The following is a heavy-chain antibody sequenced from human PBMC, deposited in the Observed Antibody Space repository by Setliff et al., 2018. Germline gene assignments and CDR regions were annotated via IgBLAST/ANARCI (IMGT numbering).Heavy chain of an antibody. CDR3: ARDSTLYSGYYGMNV. J-gene: IGHJ6*02. Sequence: SGPTLVNPTQTLTLTCTFSGFSLSTDGVSVGWIRQPPXXXXXXXXXXXXXXXXXXXPSLXXXLTITKDTSKNQVVLTMTNMDPVDTATYFCARDSTLYSGYYGMNVWGQGTTVTVSS. V-gene: IGHV2-5*01. D-gene: IGHD3-22*01. CDR2: XXXXXXX. CDR1: GFSLSTDGVS.